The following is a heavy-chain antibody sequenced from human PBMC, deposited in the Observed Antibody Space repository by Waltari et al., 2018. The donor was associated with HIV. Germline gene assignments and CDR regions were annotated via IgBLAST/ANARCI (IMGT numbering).Heavy chain of an antibody. CDR1: GLHFSDFS. V-gene: IGHV3-11*04. D-gene: IGHD3-3*01. CDR3: VRSASDPTGHYPNFDIFDV. Sequence: QEQVAESGGGLVKPGGSLSLSCGVAGLHFSDFSIAWIRKSPGKGLAWVSYISPSVFPLNYSAAVKGRSTISRDNSRQSLVLQMDSLTVDDSAIYYCVRSASDPTGHYPNFDIFDVWGRGSLVTVSS. CDR2: ISPSVFPL. J-gene: IGHJ2*01.